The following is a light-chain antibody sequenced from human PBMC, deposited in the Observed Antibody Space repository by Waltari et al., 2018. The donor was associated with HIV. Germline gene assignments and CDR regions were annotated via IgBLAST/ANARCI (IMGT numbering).Light chain of an antibody. CDR2: KES. CDR1: RSVGPW. CDR3: QQYNSQGT. Sequence: DIQLSQSPSTLSASVGDRVTITCRASRSVGPWLAWYQHRPGEGPRLLIYKESTLHGGVTSRVSGRGSGTDFTLTITSLQPEDSATYYCQQYNSQGTFGQGTKVEIK. V-gene: IGKV1-5*03. J-gene: IGKJ1*01.